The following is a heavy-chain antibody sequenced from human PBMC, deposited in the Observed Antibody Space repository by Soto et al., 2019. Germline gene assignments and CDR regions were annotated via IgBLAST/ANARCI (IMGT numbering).Heavy chain of an antibody. CDR1: GFTFSLCA. V-gene: IGHV3-23*01. Sequence: EVQVLESGGGLVQPGGSLRLSCAASGFTFSLCAMSWVRQAPGKGLEWVSSMRSSGGDTYYAESVRGRFTISRDDSKTLLTLQMKSLIVEDTALYYCAKGPSNSYYYFDFWGQGTLVTVSS. D-gene: IGHD2-2*01. J-gene: IGHJ4*02. CDR3: AKGPSNSYYYFDF. CDR2: MRSSGGDT.